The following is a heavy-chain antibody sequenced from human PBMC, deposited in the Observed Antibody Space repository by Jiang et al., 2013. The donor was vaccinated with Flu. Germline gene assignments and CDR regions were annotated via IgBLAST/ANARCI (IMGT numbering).Heavy chain of an antibody. Sequence: VQLVESGGGLAQPGGSLRLSCSASGFTFSNYNMYWVRQAPGKGLEFVSGISSDGGXTNYADSVRGRFTISRDTSKNTLFLQMSSLRPEDTAVYYCVKPGAGHCSSHNCWDNWFDPWGQGTLVTVSS. CDR2: ISSDGGXT. CDR3: VKPGAGHCSSHNCWDNWFDP. V-gene: IGHV3-64D*06. D-gene: IGHD2-2*01. J-gene: IGHJ5*02. CDR1: GFTFSNYN.